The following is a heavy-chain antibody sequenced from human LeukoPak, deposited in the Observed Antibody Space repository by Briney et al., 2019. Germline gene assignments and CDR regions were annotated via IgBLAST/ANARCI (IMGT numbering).Heavy chain of an antibody. V-gene: IGHV4-59*01. D-gene: IGHD5-18*01. J-gene: IGHJ5*02. CDR1: GGSISSYY. CDR2: IYYSGST. Sequence: PSETLSLTCTVSGGSISSYYWSWIRQPPGKGLEWIGYIYYSGSTNYNPSLKSRVTISVDTSKNQFSLKLSSVTAADTAVYYCARARYSYVDETDWFDPWGQGTLVTVSS. CDR3: ARARYSYVDETDWFDP.